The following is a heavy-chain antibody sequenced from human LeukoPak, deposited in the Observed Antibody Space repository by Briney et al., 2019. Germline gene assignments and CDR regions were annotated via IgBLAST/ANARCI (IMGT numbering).Heavy chain of an antibody. D-gene: IGHD3-22*01. CDR2: ISGSGDIT. CDR3: ASFRVHTYYYDSSGYHPS. V-gene: IGHV3-23*01. J-gene: IGHJ4*02. CDR1: GFTFSSQP. Sequence: GGSLRLSCAASGFTFSSQPMAWVRQAPGRGLEWVSGISGSGDITYYADSVKGRFTISRDNAKNSLYLQMNSLRAEDTAVYYCASFRVHTYYYDSSGYHPSWGQGTLVTVSS.